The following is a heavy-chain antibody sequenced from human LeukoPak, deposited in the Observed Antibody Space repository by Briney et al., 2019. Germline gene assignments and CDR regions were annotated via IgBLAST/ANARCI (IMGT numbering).Heavy chain of an antibody. D-gene: IGHD2-2*01. Sequence: SVKVSCKASGGTFSSYAISWVRQAPGQGLEWMGGIIPIFGTANCAQKFQGRVTITADESTSTAYMELSSLRSEDTAVYYCAAGDIVVVPAAMPAPYYYYYYGMDVWGQGTTVTVSS. CDR3: AAGDIVVVPAAMPAPYYYYYYGMDV. V-gene: IGHV1-69*13. J-gene: IGHJ6*02. CDR1: GGTFSSYA. CDR2: IIPIFGTA.